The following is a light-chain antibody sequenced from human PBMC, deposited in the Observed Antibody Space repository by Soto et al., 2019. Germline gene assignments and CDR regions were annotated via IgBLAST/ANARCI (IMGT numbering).Light chain of an antibody. CDR2: DAS. J-gene: IGKJ3*01. Sequence: EIVLTQSPATLSLSPGERATLSCRASQSVSSYLAWYQQKPGQAPRLLIYDASNRATGIPARFSGSGSGTDSTLTISILEPEDFAVYYCQQRSNWPPLFTFGPGTKGDTK. CDR1: QSVSSY. V-gene: IGKV3-11*01. CDR3: QQRSNWPPLFT.